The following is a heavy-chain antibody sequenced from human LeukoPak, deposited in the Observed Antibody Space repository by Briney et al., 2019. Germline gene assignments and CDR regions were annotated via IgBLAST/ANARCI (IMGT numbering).Heavy chain of an antibody. CDR1: GGSISSGAYY. CDR2: IYYSGST. CDR3: ARGGSSGYPGRY. D-gene: IGHD3-22*01. Sequence: SETLSLTCTVSGGSISSGAYYWSWIRQHPGKGLEWIGYIYYSGSTYYNPSLKCRVTISVDTSKNQFSLKLSSVTAADTAVYYCARGGSSGYPGRYWGQGTLVTVSS. V-gene: IGHV4-31*03. J-gene: IGHJ4*02.